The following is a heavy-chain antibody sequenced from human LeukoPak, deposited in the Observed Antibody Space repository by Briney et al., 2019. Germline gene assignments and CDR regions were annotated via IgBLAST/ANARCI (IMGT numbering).Heavy chain of an antibody. V-gene: IGHV6-1*01. Sequence: HSQTLSPTCAISGDTVSSNTAAWNWIRQSPSRGLEWLERTYYRSKWNNDYAVSVQNRITINPDTSKNQFSLQLKSATPEDTAVYYCTRQRSTSTDYYGMDVWGQGTTVTVSS. CDR1: GDTVSSNTAA. D-gene: IGHD6-6*01. J-gene: IGHJ6*02. CDR3: TRQRSTSTDYYGMDV. CDR2: TYYRSKWNN.